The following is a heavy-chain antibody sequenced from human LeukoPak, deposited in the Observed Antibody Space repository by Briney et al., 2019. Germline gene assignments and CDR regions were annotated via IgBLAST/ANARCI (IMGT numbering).Heavy chain of an antibody. J-gene: IGHJ4*02. CDR2: IYYSGST. D-gene: IGHD3-3*01. Sequence: SGTLSLTCAVSGGSISSSNWWSWVRQPPGKGLEWIGYIYYSGSTNYNPSLKSRVTISVDTSKNQFSLKLSSVTAADTAVYYCARRRFFPYYFDYWGQGTLVTVSS. V-gene: IGHV4-4*02. CDR3: ARRRFFPYYFDY. CDR1: GGSISSSNW.